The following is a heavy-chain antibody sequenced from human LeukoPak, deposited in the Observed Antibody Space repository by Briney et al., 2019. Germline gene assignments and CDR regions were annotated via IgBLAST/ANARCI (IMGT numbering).Heavy chain of an antibody. CDR1: GYSFTSYW. D-gene: IGHD1-20*01. CDR3: ARLTGTTIDYYFDY. CDR2: IYPGDSDT. V-gene: IGHV5-51*01. J-gene: IGHJ4*02. Sequence: GESLKISCNGSGYSFTSYWIGWVRHMPGKGLEWMGIIYPGDSDTRYSPSFPGQVTISADKSISTAYLQWSSLKASDTAMYYCARLTGTTIDYYFDYWGQGNLVTVSS.